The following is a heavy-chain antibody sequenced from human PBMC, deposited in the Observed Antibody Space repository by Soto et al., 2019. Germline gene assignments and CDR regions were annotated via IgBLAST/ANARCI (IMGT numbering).Heavy chain of an antibody. CDR3: AGVLSSYYDILTGYYSVLNY. D-gene: IGHD3-9*01. V-gene: IGHV1-3*01. Sequence: ASVKVSCKASGYTFTSYAMHWVRQAPGQRLEWMGWINAGNGNTKYSQKFQGRVTITRDTSASTAYMELSSLRSEDTAVYYCAGVLSSYYDILTGYYSVLNYWGQGTLVNVSS. J-gene: IGHJ4*02. CDR2: INAGNGNT. CDR1: GYTFTSYA.